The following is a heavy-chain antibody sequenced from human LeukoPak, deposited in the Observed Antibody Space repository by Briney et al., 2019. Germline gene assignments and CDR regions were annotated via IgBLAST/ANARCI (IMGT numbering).Heavy chain of an antibody. V-gene: IGHV4-59*01. CDR3: ARVRIAARSFDY. J-gene: IGHJ4*02. D-gene: IGHD6-6*01. CDR2: IYYSGST. Sequence: SETLSLTCTVSGDSISSYYWTWIRQPPGKGLEWIGYIYYSGSTNYNPSLKSRVTISVDTSKNQFSLKLSSVTAADTAVYYCARVRIAARSFDYWGQGTLVTVSS. CDR1: GDSISSYY.